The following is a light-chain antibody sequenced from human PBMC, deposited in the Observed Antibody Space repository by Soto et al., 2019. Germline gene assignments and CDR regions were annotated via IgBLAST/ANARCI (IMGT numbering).Light chain of an antibody. CDR2: DVS. CDR1: SSDVGGYNY. Sequence: QSALTQPASVSGSPGQSITISCTGTSSDVGGYNYVSWYQQHPGKAPKLMIYDVSNRPSGVSNRFSGSKSGNTASLTISGLQAEDEADYYCSSHTSSSTSLCVFGTGTKVTVL. V-gene: IGLV2-14*01. J-gene: IGLJ1*01. CDR3: SSHTSSSTSLCV.